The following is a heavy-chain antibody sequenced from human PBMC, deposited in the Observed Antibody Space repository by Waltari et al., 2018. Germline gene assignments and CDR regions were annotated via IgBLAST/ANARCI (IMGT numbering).Heavy chain of an antibody. CDR1: GGSISSSSYY. CDR2: IYYSGST. J-gene: IGHJ4*02. CDR3: ATMITGTFSLLDY. Sequence: QLQLQESGPGLVKPSETLSLTCTVSGGSISSSSYYWGWIRQPPGKGLEWIGSIYYSGSTYYNPSLKSRVTISVDTSKNQFSLKLSSVTAADTAVYYCATMITGTFSLLDYWGQGTLVTVSS. D-gene: IGHD1-20*01. V-gene: IGHV4-39*07.